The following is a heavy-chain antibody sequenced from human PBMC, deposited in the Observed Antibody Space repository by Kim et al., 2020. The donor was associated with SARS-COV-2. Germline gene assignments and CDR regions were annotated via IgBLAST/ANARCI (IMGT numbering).Heavy chain of an antibody. CDR1: GGTFSSYA. D-gene: IGHD2-15*01. V-gene: IGHV1-69*13. J-gene: IGHJ5*02. CDR3: ARDFRSIGGGSYKTDWFDP. Sequence: SVKVSCKASGGTFSSYAISWVRQAPGQGLEWMGGIIPIFGTANYAQKFQGRVTITADESTSTAYMELSSLRSEDTAVYYCARDFRSIGGGSYKTDWFDPWGQGTLVTVSS. CDR2: IIPIFGTA.